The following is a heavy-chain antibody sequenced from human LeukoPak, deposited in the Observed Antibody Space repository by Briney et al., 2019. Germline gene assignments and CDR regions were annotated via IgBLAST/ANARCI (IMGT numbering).Heavy chain of an antibody. CDR3: APGSTHGSRGSWFDP. CDR2: FYHSGGT. CDR1: GGSISNGGYS. J-gene: IGHJ5*02. Sequence: SETLSLTCAVSGGSISNGGYSWSWIRQPPGKGLEWIGTFYHSGGTYYKPSLKGRVILSVDRSKNQLSLRLSSVTAADRAVYFCAPGSTHGSRGSWFDPWGQGTLVTVSS. V-gene: IGHV4-30-2*01. D-gene: IGHD1-26*01.